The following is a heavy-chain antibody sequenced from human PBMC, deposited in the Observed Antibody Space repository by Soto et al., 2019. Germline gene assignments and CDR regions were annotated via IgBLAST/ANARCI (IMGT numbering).Heavy chain of an antibody. Sequence: QVQLVQSGAEVKKPGASVKVSCKASGYTFTSYYMHWVRQAPGQGLEWMGIINPRGGSTSYAQKFQGRVTMTRDTSTSTVYMELSSLRSEDTAVYYWARDPSPVYYYDSSGLFDYWGQGTLVTVSS. D-gene: IGHD3-22*01. V-gene: IGHV1-46*01. CDR3: ARDPSPVYYYDSSGLFDY. CDR1: GYTFTSYY. CDR2: INPRGGST. J-gene: IGHJ4*02.